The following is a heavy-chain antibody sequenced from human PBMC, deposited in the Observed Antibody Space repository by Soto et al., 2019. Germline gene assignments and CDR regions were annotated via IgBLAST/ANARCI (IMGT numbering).Heavy chain of an antibody. CDR2: IYYSGST. CDR1: GGSISSSSYY. CDR3: ARHAVHSSGFIDY. D-gene: IGHD6-19*01. J-gene: IGHJ4*02. V-gene: IGHV4-39*01. Sequence: QLRLQESGPGLVKPSETLSLTCTVSGGSISSSSYYWGWIRQPPEKGLEWIGSIYYSGSTYYNPSLKSRVTISVDTSKNQFSLKLSSVTAADTAVYYCARHAVHSSGFIDYWGQGTMVTVSS.